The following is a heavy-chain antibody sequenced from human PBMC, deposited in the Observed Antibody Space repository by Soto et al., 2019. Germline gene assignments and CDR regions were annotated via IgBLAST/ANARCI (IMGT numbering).Heavy chain of an antibody. J-gene: IGHJ4*02. CDR3: ASNEAVSTAYGY. Sequence: QVQLQQWGAGLLKPSETLSLTCAVYGGSFSGYYWSWIRQPPGQGLEWMGEINLGGSTNYNPSLKVRVTISGDTSRNRFSRKLSSVTAADTAVYFCASNEAVSTAYGYWGQGTLVTVSS. V-gene: IGHV4-34*01. CDR1: GGSFSGYY. D-gene: IGHD4-17*01. CDR2: INLGGST.